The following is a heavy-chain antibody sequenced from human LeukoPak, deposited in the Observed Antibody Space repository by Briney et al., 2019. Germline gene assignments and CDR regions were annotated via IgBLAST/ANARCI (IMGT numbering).Heavy chain of an antibody. V-gene: IGHV3-21*01. D-gene: IGHD2-21*02. CDR2: ISSSSSYI. Sequence: GGSLRLSCAASGFTFSSYSMNWVRQAPGKGLEWVSSISSSSSYIYYADSVKGRFTISRDNAKNSLYLQMNSLRAEDTAVYYCARGVSALLGLLDYWGQGTLVTVSS. CDR3: ARGVSALLGLLDY. J-gene: IGHJ4*02. CDR1: GFTFSSYS.